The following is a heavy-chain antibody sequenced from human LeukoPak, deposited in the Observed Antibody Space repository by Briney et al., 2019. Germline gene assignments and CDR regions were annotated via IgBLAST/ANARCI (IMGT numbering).Heavy chain of an antibody. CDR2: ITNSGGSA. V-gene: IGHV3-23*01. CDR1: GFNFNTFA. Sequence: GGSLRLSCAASGFNFNTFAMSLVRQAPGKGLEWISTITNSGGSAYYADSVGGRFTISRDNSQNTVFLQMNSLRPNDTARYYCAVKARLEYWGQGATIIVSS. CDR3: AVKARLEY. J-gene: IGHJ4*02.